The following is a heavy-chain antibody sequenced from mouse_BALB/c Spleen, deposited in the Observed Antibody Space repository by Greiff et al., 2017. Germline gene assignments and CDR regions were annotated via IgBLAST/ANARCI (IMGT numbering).Heavy chain of an antibody. CDR1: GYTFTDYN. Sequence: EVQLQQSGPELVKPGASVKISCKASGYTFTDYNMHWVKQSHGKSLEWIGYIYPYNGGTGYNQKFKSKATLTVDNSSSTAYMELRSLTSKDSAVYYCARGVVEGFAYWGQGTLVTVSA. D-gene: IGHD1-1*01. CDR2: IYPYNGGT. J-gene: IGHJ3*01. V-gene: IGHV1S29*02. CDR3: ARGVVEGFAY.